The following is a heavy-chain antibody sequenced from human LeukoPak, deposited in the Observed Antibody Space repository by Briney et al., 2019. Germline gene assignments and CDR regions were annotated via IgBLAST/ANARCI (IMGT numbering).Heavy chain of an antibody. J-gene: IGHJ3*02. CDR3: ARSGGSYYVPRTDAFDI. V-gene: IGHV3-11*04. CDR2: ISSSGSTI. D-gene: IGHD1-26*01. Sequence: GGSLRLSCAASGFTFSDYYMSWIRQAPGKGLEWVSYISSSGSTIYYADSVKGRFTISRDNSKNTLYLQMNSLRAEDTAVYYCARSGGSYYVPRTDAFDIWGQGTMVTVSS. CDR1: GFTFSDYY.